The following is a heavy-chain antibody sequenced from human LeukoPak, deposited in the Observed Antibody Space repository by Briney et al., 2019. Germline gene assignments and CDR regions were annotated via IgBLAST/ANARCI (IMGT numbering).Heavy chain of an antibody. V-gene: IGHV4-38-2*02. CDR3: TREEGGTTVDY. Sequence: SETLSLTCTVSGYSIRSGYFWGWIRQPPGKGLEWIGSISQSGTTYYNPSLKSRITISHDTSKNQFSLKVNSVTAADTAAYYCTREEGGTTVDYWGQGTLVTVSS. J-gene: IGHJ4*02. CDR1: GYSIRSGYF. D-gene: IGHD1-1*01. CDR2: ISQSGTT.